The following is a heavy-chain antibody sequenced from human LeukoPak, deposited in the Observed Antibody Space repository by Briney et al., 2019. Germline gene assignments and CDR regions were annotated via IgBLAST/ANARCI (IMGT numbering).Heavy chain of an antibody. V-gene: IGHV3-30*18. CDR3: AKAGYCSGGSCYSQDS. CDR2: ISYHVSQR. CDR1: GFTFSSYD. Sequence: GRSLRLSCAASGFTFSSYDMHWVRQAPGKGLEWVAIISYHVSQRYYADFVKGRFTISRDNSKNTLYLQMNSLRAEDTAVYYCAKAGYCSGGSCYSQDSWGQGTLVTVSS. D-gene: IGHD2-15*01. J-gene: IGHJ4*02.